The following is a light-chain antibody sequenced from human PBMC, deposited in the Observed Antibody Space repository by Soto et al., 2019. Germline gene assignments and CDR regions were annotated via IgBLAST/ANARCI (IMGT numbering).Light chain of an antibody. Sequence: EIVMTQSPATLSVSPGERATLSCRASQSVNINLAWYQQKPGQAPRLLIYVASYRATGIPARFSGSGSGTEYTLTISNLQAEDFAVYYCQQFNNWPHTFGQGTRLEIK. V-gene: IGKV3-15*01. CDR2: VAS. J-gene: IGKJ5*01. CDR3: QQFNNWPHT. CDR1: QSVNIN.